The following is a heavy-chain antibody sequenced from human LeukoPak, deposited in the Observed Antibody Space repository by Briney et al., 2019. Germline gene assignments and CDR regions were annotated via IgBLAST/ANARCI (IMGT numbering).Heavy chain of an antibody. CDR2: INSDGSST. D-gene: IGHD2-2*01. J-gene: IGHJ4*02. V-gene: IGHV3-74*01. CDR1: GFTFSSYW. CDR3: ARRVVVAAAPYYFDY. Sequence: GGSLRLSCAASGFTFSSYWMHWVRQRPGKGLVWVSRINSDGSSTNYADSVRGRFTISRDNAEDTLYLQMNSLRVEDTAVYYCARRVVVAAAPYYFDYWGQGTLVTVSS.